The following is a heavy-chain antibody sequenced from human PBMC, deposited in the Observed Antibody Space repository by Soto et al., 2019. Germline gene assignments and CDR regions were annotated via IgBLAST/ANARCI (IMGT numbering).Heavy chain of an antibody. CDR1: GFTFSSYE. CDR3: AREDSIIIPAVSDF. Sequence: PGGSLRLSCAASGFTFSSYEMNWVRQAPGKGLEWVSSISKSDYTYYSDSVKGRFTISRDNAKNSVSLQMNTLRVEDTAVYYCAREDSIIIPAVSDFWGQGTLVTVSS. CDR2: ISKSDYT. V-gene: IGHV3-21*06. D-gene: IGHD2-2*01. J-gene: IGHJ4*02.